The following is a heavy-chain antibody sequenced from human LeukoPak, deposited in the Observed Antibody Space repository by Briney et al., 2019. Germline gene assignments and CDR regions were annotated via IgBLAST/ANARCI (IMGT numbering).Heavy chain of an antibody. CDR2: ISSSSSTI. Sequence: KPGGSLRLSCAASGFIFSDYYMTWIRQAPGKGLEWVSYISSSSSTIYYADSVKGRFTISRDNAKKSLYLQMNSLRAEDTAVYYCARDDLMSSEDHWGEGTLVTVSP. V-gene: IGHV3-11*04. CDR3: ARDDLMSSEDH. CDR1: GFIFSDYY. J-gene: IGHJ4*02. D-gene: IGHD6-6*01.